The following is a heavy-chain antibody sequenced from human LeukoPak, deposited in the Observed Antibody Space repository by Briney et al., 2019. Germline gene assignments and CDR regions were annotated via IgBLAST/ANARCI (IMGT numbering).Heavy chain of an antibody. D-gene: IGHD2-15*01. J-gene: IGHJ4*02. CDR2: IYSGGST. CDR1: GFTVSSNY. CDR3: ASEGFYCSGGSCYDY. Sequence: GGSLRLSCAASGFTVSSNYMSWVRQAPGKGLEWVSVIYSGGSTYYADSVKGRFTISRDNSKNTLYLQMNSLRAEDTAVYYCASEGFYCSGGSCYDYWGQGTLVTVSS. V-gene: IGHV3-66*01.